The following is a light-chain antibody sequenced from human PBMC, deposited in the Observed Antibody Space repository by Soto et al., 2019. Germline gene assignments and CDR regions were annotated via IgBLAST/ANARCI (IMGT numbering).Light chain of an antibody. V-gene: IGLV2-14*01. J-gene: IGLJ2*01. CDR1: SSDVGGYNY. Sequence: QSALTLPASVSGSPGQSITLSCTGTSSDVGGYNYVSWYQQHPGKAPRLMIYDTSNRPSGGSNRFSGSTPVNTASLTISGLQAEDEADYYCSLYSSSSTHVFGAGTKLTVL. CDR3: SLYSSSSTHV. CDR2: DTS.